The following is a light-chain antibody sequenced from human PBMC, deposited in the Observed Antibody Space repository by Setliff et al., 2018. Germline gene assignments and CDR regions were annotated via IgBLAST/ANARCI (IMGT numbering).Light chain of an antibody. J-gene: IGLJ1*01. Sequence: QSVLTQPASVSGSPGQSITISCTGTGSDVGGYNYVSWYQQHPGRAPKLMIYEVSNRPSGVSNRFSGSKSGNTASLTISGLQADDEADYYCTSFTSGFTYVFGSGTKVTVL. V-gene: IGLV2-14*01. CDR2: EVS. CDR1: GSDVGGYNY. CDR3: TSFTSGFTYV.